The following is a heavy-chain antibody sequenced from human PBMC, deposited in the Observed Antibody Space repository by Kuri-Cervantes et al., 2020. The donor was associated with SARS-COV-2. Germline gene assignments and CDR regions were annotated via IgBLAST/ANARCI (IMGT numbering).Heavy chain of an antibody. D-gene: IGHD2-2*01. CDR2: INPNSGGT. Sequence: ASVKVSCKASGGTFSSYAISWVRQAPGQGLEWMGWINPNSGGTNYAQKFQGRVTMTRDTSISPAYMELSRLRSDDTAVYYCARDDYCSSTSCYAKWFDPWGQGTLVTVAS. CDR3: ARDDYCSSTSCYAKWFDP. J-gene: IGHJ5*02. CDR1: GGTFSSYA. V-gene: IGHV1-2*02.